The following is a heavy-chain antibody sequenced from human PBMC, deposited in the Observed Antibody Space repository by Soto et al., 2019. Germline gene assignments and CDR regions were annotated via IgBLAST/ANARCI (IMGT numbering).Heavy chain of an antibody. CDR2: INSDGSST. J-gene: IGHJ4*02. Sequence: PGGSLRLSCAASGFTFSSYWMHWVRQAPGKGLVWVSRINSDGSSTSYADSVKGRFTISRDNAKNTLYLQMNSLRAEDTAVYYCSRDKRYYYDSSGYFFLDSWGQGTLVTASS. CDR3: SRDKRYYYDSSGYFFLDS. V-gene: IGHV3-74*01. D-gene: IGHD3-22*01. CDR1: GFTFSSYW.